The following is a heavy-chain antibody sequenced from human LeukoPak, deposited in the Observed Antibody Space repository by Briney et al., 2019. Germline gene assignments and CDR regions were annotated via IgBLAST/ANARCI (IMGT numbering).Heavy chain of an antibody. CDR2: INHSGST. V-gene: IGHV4-34*01. CDR1: GGSFSGYY. Sequence: SETLSLTCAVYGGSFSGYYWSWLRQPPGKGLEWIGEINHSGSTNYNPSLKSRVTISVDTSKNQFSLKVSSVTAADTAVYYCARDSSGSGWYRIDYWGKGTLVTVSS. J-gene: IGHJ4*02. CDR3: ARDSSGSGWYRIDY. D-gene: IGHD6-19*01.